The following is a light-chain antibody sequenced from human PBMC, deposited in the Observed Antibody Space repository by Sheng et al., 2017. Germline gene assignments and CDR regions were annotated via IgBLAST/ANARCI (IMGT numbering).Light chain of an antibody. V-gene: IGKV3D-15*01. CDR1: QSVSSY. CDR2: DAS. J-gene: IGKJ4*01. CDR3: QQYNNWPLT. Sequence: EIVMTQSPATLSLSPGERATLSCRASQSVSSYLAWYQQKPGQAPRLLIYDASKRATGIPARFSGSGSGTEFILTISGLQSEDFEVYYCQQYNNWPLTFGGGTKVQIK.